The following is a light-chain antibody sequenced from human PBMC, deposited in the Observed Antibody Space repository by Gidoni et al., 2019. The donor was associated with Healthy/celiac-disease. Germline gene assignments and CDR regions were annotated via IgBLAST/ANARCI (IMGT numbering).Light chain of an antibody. CDR2: AAS. CDR1: QSISSY. Sequence: DIPMTPSPSSLSASVGDRVTITGRASQSISSYLNWYQQKPGKAPKLLIYAASSLQSGVPSRFSGSGSGTDFTLTISSLQPEDFATYYCQQSYSTPYTFGQGTKLEIK. J-gene: IGKJ2*01. CDR3: QQSYSTPYT. V-gene: IGKV1-39*01.